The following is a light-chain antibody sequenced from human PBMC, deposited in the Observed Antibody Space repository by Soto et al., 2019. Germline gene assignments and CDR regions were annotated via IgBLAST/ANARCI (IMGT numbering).Light chain of an antibody. CDR2: GAS. CDR3: QQCSNWPPFT. J-gene: IGKJ5*01. CDR1: QSVRSA. Sequence: TQSPATVSVSPGERATLSCRASQSVRSALAWYQHRPGQAPRLVIYGASTRATGIPDRFSGSGSETDFTLTISSLEPEDFAVYYCQQCSNWPPFTFGQGTRLEIK. V-gene: IGKV3-11*01.